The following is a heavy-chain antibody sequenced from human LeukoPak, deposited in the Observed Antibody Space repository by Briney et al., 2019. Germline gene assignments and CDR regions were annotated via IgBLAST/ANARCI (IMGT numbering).Heavy chain of an antibody. D-gene: IGHD6-19*01. V-gene: IGHV5-51*01. CDR2: IYPGDSDT. CDR3: ARHDASGRQVDF. CDR1: GYDFPNYW. J-gene: IGHJ4*02. Sequence: GESLKISCKGSGYDFPNYWIGWVRQMPGKGLEWMGIIYPGDSDTRHSPSFQGQVTISTDKSISTAYMQWRSLKASDTAMYYCARHDASGRQVDFWGQGTLVTVSS.